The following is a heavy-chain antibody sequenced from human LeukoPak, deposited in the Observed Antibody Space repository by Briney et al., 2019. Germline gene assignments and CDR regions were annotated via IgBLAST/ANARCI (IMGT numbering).Heavy chain of an antibody. CDR1: GYTFTGYY. Sequence: ASVKVSCKASGYTFTGYYMHWVRQAPGQGLEWMGWINPNSGGTNYAQKFQGRVTMTRDTSISTAYMELSRLRSDDTAVYYCAREAVAELTAGGMDVWGQGTTVTVSS. J-gene: IGHJ6*02. D-gene: IGHD6-19*01. CDR3: AREAVAELTAGGMDV. V-gene: IGHV1-2*02. CDR2: INPNSGGT.